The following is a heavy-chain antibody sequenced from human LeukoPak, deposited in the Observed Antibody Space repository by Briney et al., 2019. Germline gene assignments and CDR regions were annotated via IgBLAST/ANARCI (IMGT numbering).Heavy chain of an antibody. CDR1: GYTFTSYY. CDR2: INPSGGST. J-gene: IGHJ4*02. V-gene: IGHV1-46*01. D-gene: IGHD3-9*01. Sequence: ASVKVSCKASGYTFTSYYMHWVRQAPGQGLEWMGIINPSGGSTSYAQKFQGRVTMTRDTSTSTVYMELSSLRSEDTAMYYCARESLRYFDWLPHYFDYWGQGTLVTVSS. CDR3: ARESLRYFDWLPHYFDY.